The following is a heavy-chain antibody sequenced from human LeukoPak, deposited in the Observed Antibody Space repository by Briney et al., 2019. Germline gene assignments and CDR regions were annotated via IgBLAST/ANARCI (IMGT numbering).Heavy chain of an antibody. CDR2: INSKSGGT. Sequence: ASVKVSCKACEYTFIGYYVHWVRRDPGQGLEWMGRINSKSGGTNYAQKFQGRVAMTRETSISTAYMELSRLRSGDTAVYYCARGGDYYDSSGYYDDAFDIWGQGTMVTVSS. CDR3: ARGGDYYDSSGYYDDAFDI. D-gene: IGHD3-22*01. V-gene: IGHV1-2*02. CDR1: EYTFIGYY. J-gene: IGHJ3*02.